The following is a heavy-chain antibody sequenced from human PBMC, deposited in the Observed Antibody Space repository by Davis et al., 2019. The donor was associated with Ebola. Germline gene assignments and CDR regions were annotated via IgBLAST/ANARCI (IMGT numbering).Heavy chain of an antibody. V-gene: IGHV3-23*01. J-gene: IGHJ4*02. D-gene: IGHD3-22*01. CDR1: GFIFRTYA. CDR2: ISYSGNRT. Sequence: GESLKISCAASGFIFRTYAMSWVRQAPRTGLEGVSTISYSGNRTYYADSVKGRFTISRDNSKNTLHLQMNSLRAEDSATYYCAKGDVVVTAHWGQGTLVTVSS. CDR3: AKGDVVVTAH.